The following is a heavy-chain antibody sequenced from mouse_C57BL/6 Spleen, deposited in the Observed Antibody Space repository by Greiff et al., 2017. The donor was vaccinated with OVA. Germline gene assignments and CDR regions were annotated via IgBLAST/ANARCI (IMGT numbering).Heavy chain of an antibody. CDR3: TGAHFDY. Sequence: EVKVEESGGGLVQPGGSMKLSCVASGFTFSNYWMNWVRQSPEKGLEWVAQIRLKSDNYATHYAVSVKGRFTISRDDSKSSVYLQMNNLRAESTGIYYGTGAHFDYWGQGTTLTVSS. V-gene: IGHV6-3*01. CDR2: IRLKSDNYAT. J-gene: IGHJ2*01. CDR1: GFTFSNYW.